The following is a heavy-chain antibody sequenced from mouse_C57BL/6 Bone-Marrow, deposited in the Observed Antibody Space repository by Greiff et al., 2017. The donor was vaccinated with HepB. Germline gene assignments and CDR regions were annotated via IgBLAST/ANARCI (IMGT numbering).Heavy chain of an antibody. CDR3: AKYYGSSYLFAY. J-gene: IGHJ3*01. D-gene: IGHD1-1*01. CDR2: ISSGGSYT. Sequence: EVKLVESGGDLVKPGGSLKLSCAASGFTFSSYGMSWVRQTPDKRLEWVATISSGGSYTYYPDSVKGRFTLSRDNAKNTLYLHMSSLKSEDTAMYYCAKYYGSSYLFAYWGQGTLVTVSA. V-gene: IGHV5-6*02. CDR1: GFTFSSYG.